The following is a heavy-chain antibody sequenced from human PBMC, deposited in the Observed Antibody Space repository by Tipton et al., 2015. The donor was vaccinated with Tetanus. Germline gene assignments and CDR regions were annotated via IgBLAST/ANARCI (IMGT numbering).Heavy chain of an antibody. CDR3: ARANFDFSKKGPFDS. V-gene: IGHV4-34*10. CDR1: GGSFSGYY. J-gene: IGHJ4*02. CDR2: INYSGTT. Sequence: TLSLTCAVYGGSFSGYYWNWIRQPPGKGLEWIGEINYSGTTNYNPSLKSRITMSRDTSKNQFSLKLASVTAADTAVYFCARANFDFSKKGPFDSWGQGILVIVSA. D-gene: IGHD3-3*01.